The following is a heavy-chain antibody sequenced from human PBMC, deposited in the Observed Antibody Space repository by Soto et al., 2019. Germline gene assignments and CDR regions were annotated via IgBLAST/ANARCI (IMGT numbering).Heavy chain of an antibody. Sequence: VESLTISCRGSGYFFAGDWITWVRQMPGKGLECMGRIDPSNSYTKYSPSFQGHVTISSDKSSSTAYLQWGSLKASDTAMYYCARHRCGTTNCSPAFDYWGQGTTVTVSS. CDR1: GYFFAGDW. CDR3: ARHRCGTTNCSPAFDY. CDR2: IDPSNSYT. J-gene: IGHJ4*02. V-gene: IGHV5-10-1*01. D-gene: IGHD1-7*01.